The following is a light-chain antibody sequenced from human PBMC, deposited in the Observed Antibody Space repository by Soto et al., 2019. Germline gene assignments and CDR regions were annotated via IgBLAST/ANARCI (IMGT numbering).Light chain of an antibody. J-gene: IGKJ1*01. Sequence: DIQMTQSPSTLSASVGDRVTIPCRASQSISSWLAWYQQKPGKAPKLLIYDASILESGVPSRFSGSGSGTEFTLTISSLQPDDFATYYCQQYNTYLWTFGQGTKVDIK. CDR1: QSISSW. V-gene: IGKV1-5*01. CDR3: QQYNTYLWT. CDR2: DAS.